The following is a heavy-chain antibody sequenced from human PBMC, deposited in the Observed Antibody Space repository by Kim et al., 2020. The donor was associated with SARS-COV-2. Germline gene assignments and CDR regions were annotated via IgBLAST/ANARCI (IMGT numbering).Heavy chain of an antibody. CDR2: INPNSGDT. V-gene: IGHV1-2*06. D-gene: IGHD6-13*01. J-gene: IGHJ6*02. CDR1: GYTFTGYY. Sequence: ASVKVSCKASGYTFTGYYIHWVRQAPGQGLEWMGRINPNSGDTNYAQKFQGRVTMTRDTSISTAYMELSSLRSDDTALYYCARDAAAGYGVDVWGQGTTVTVSS. CDR3: ARDAAAGYGVDV.